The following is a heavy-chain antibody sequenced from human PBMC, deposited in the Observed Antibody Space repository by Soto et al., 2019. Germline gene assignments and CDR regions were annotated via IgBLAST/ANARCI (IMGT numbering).Heavy chain of an antibody. D-gene: IGHD3-10*01. Sequence: PGGSLRLSCAASGFAFSAYTMNWVRQAPGKGLEWVSSISSSSTYIYYADSVKGRFTISRDNAKNSLYLQMNSLRAEDTAVYYCARGTYGSAGFDPWGQGTLVTVSS. J-gene: IGHJ5*02. V-gene: IGHV3-21*01. CDR1: GFAFSAYT. CDR2: ISSSSTYI. CDR3: ARGTYGSAGFDP.